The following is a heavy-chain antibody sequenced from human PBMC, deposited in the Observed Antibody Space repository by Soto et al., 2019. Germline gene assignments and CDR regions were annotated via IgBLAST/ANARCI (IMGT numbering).Heavy chain of an antibody. CDR2: IYHNGIT. J-gene: IGHJ4*02. Sequence: QVQLKQSGPGLVRPSGTLSLTCRVSGTSISRSYWWAWVRQSPGKGLEWIGEIYHNGITKYNPSLKSRVCMSIDKSNNQFSLNLTSVTAADTAVYYCATVPPRIVVVLAEFPTWGQGTLVTVSS. D-gene: IGHD2-21*01. CDR1: GTSISRSYW. CDR3: ATVPPRIVVVLAEFPT. V-gene: IGHV4-4*02.